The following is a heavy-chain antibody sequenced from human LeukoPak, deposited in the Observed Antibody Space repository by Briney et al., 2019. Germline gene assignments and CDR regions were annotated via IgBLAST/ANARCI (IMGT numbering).Heavy chain of an antibody. CDR3: ARDIEPAGIMWDY. D-gene: IGHD6-13*01. V-gene: IGHV3-7*05. Sequence: GGPLRLSCAASGFSFRNYWMSWVRQAPGKGLEWVANINQDGSEKYYVDSVKGRFTISRDNAKNSLYLQMNSLRAEDTAVYYCARDIEPAGIMWDYWGQGTLVTVSS. J-gene: IGHJ4*02. CDR2: INQDGSEK. CDR1: GFSFRNYW.